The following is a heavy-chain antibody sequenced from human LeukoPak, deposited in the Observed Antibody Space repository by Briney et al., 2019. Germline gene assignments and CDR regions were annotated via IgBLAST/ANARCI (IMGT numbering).Heavy chain of an antibody. V-gene: IGHV1-2*02. CDR2: INPNSGGT. CDR1: GYTFTGYY. D-gene: IGHD3-22*01. J-gene: IGHJ4*02. Sequence: GASVEVSCKASGYTFTGYYMHWVRQAPGQGLEWMGWINPNSGGTNYAQKFQGRVTMTRDTSISTAYMELSRLRSDDTAVYYCARETYYYDSSGYFGYWGQGTLVTVSS. CDR3: ARETYYYDSSGYFGY.